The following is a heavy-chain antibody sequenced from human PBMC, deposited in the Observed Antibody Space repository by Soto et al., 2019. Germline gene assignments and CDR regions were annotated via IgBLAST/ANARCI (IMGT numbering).Heavy chain of an antibody. V-gene: IGHV4-59*01. CDR3: ARDLSDNLYGDYYYYMDV. CDR2: IYYSGST. D-gene: IGHD4-17*01. CDR1: GGSISSYY. Sequence: SETLPLTCTVSGGSISSYYWSWIRQPPGKGLEWIGYIYYSGSTNYNPSLKSRVTISVDTSKNQFSLKLSSVTAADTAVYYCARDLSDNLYGDYYYYMDVWGKGTTVTVSS. J-gene: IGHJ6*03.